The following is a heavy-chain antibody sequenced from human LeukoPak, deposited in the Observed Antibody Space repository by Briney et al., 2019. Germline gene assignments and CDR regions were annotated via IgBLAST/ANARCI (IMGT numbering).Heavy chain of an antibody. D-gene: IGHD3-10*01. V-gene: IGHV3-30*18. Sequence: GGSLRLSCAASGFTFSSYGMHWVRQAPGKGLEWVAVISYDGSNKYYADSVKGRFTISRDNSKNTLYLQMNSLRAEDTAVYYCAKDLSYGSGSSILDWWGQGTLVTASS. CDR2: ISYDGSNK. CDR3: AKDLSYGSGSSILDW. J-gene: IGHJ4*02. CDR1: GFTFSSYG.